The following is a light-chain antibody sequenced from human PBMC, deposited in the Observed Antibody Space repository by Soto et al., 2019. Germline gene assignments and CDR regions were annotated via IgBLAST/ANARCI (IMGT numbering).Light chain of an antibody. J-gene: IGLJ1*01. V-gene: IGLV1-44*01. CDR3: AAWDDSLNGYV. CDR1: SSNIGSNT. CDR2: SNN. Sequence: QSVLTQPPSASGTPGQRVTISCSGSSSNIGSNTVNWYQQLPGTAPKLLIYSNNQRPSGVPDRFSGSKSGTSASLAISGLQSEDEADYYCAAWDDSLNGYVFGTATKATV.